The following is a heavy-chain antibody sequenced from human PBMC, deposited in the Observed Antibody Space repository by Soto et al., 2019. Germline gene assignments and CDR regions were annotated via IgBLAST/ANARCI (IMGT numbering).Heavy chain of an antibody. D-gene: IGHD1-7*01. CDR1: GFTFSNFA. V-gene: IGHV3-23*01. CDR2: ISGAGGST. J-gene: IGHJ4*02. CDR3: AKDGRITGTRSFEY. Sequence: PGGSLRLSCAASGFTFSNFAMSWVRQAPGKGMEWVSAISGAGGSTYYADSVTGRFTISRDNSKSTVYLQMNTLRAEDTAVYYCAKDGRITGTRSFEYWGQGTLVTVSS.